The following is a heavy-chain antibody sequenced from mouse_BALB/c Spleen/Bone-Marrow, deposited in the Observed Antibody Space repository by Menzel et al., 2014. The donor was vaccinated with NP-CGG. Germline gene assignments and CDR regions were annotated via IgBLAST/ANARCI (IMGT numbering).Heavy chain of an antibody. CDR3: ATDINFDNDGDGTMDY. J-gene: IGHJ4*01. CDR2: IRNKAFGDTT. D-gene: IGHD4-1*01. CDR1: GFTFTDFY. Sequence: EVKLQESGGGLVQPGGSLRLSCATSGFTFTDFYMSWVRQPPGKALEWLGFIRNKAFGDTTEYSASVKGRFTISRDNSQSILYLQMNTLRTEDSATYYCATDINFDNDGDGTMDYWGQGTSVTVSS. V-gene: IGHV7-3*02.